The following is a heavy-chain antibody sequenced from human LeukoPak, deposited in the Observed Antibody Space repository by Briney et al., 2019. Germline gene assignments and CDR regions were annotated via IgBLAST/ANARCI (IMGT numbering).Heavy chain of an antibody. CDR1: GGSISSSNW. CDR2: INHSGST. D-gene: IGHD4-23*01. V-gene: IGHV4-4*02. J-gene: IGHJ5*02. Sequence: SGTLSLTCAVSGGSISSSNWWSWVRQPPGKGLEWIGEINHSGSTNYNPSLKSRVTISVDTSKNQFSLKLSSVTAADTAVYYCARGITTVVTLNWFDPWGQGTLVTVSS. CDR3: ARGITTVVTLNWFDP.